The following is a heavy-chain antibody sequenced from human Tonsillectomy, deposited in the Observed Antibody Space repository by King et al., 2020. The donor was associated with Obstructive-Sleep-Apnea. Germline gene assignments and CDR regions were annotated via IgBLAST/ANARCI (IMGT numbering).Heavy chain of an antibody. CDR1: GYTFTSYG. J-gene: IGHJ4*02. CDR2: ISAYNGNT. CDR3: ARWKLGYCTNGVCSQPDYFDY. V-gene: IGHV1-18*04. D-gene: IGHD2-8*01. Sequence: QLVQSGAEVKKPGASVKVSCKASGYTFTSYGISWVRQAPGQGLEWMGWISAYNGNTNYAQKLQGRVTMTTDTSTSTAYMELRSLRSDDTAVYYCARWKLGYCTNGVCSQPDYFDYWGQGTLVTVSS.